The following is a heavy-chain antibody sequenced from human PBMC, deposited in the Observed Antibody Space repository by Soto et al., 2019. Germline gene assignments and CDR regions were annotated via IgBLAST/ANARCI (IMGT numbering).Heavy chain of an antibody. CDR3: ARSTVVVVAATSGAYAI. Sequence: ASVKVSCKASGYTFTGYYMHWVRQAPGQGLEWMGWINPNSGGTNYAQKFQGWVTMTRDTSISTAYMELSRLRSDDTAVYYCARSTVVVVAATSGAYAIWGQGTMDTVSS. D-gene: IGHD2-15*01. J-gene: IGHJ3*02. V-gene: IGHV1-2*04. CDR1: GYTFTGYY. CDR2: INPNSGGT.